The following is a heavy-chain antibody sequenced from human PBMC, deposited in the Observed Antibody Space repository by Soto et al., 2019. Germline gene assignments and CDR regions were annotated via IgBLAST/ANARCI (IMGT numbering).Heavy chain of an antibody. CDR2: INPSGGST. D-gene: IGHD6-6*01. Sequence: QVQLVQSGAEVKKPGASVKVSCKASGYTFTSYYMHWVRQAPGQGLEWMGIINPSGGSTSYAQKSQGRVTMTRDTSTSTVYMELSSLRSEDTAVYYCARARGASIAARLGYFDYWGQGTLVTVSS. CDR1: GYTFTSYY. J-gene: IGHJ4*02. V-gene: IGHV1-46*01. CDR3: ARARGASIAARLGYFDY.